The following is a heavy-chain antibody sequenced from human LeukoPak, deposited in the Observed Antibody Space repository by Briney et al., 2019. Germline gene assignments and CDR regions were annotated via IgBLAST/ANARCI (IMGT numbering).Heavy chain of an antibody. D-gene: IGHD3-10*01. CDR2: MYYTGTI. J-gene: IGHJ4*02. Sequence: KPSETLSLTCTVSGDSITSSSYYWGWIRQPPGKGLEWIGTMYYTGTIYYNPSLKSRVTISVDTSKNQFSLSLSSVTAADTAVYYCARGRRGPMVRGVTIFDYWGQGTLVTVSS. V-gene: IGHV4-39*07. CDR1: GDSITSSSYY. CDR3: ARGRRGPMVRGVTIFDY.